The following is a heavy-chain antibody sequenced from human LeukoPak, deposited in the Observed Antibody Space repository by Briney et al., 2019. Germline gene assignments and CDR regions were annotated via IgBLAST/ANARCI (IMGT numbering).Heavy chain of an antibody. CDR1: GGSISSYY. J-gene: IGHJ3*02. V-gene: IGHV4-59*01. CDR2: IYYSGST. Sequence: SETLSLTCTVSGGSISSYYWSWIRQPPGEGLEWIGYIYYSGSTNYNPSLKSRVTISVDTSKNQFSLKLSSVTAADTAVYYCARVRHGAFDIWGQGTMVTVSS. CDR3: ARVRHGAFDI.